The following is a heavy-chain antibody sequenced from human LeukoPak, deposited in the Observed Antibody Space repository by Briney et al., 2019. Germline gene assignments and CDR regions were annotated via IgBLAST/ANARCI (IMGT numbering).Heavy chain of an antibody. V-gene: IGHV4-59*01. CDR2: IYYSGST. D-gene: IGHD1-26*01. Sequence: SETLSLTCTVSGGSISSDYWSWIRQPPGKGLEWIGYIYYSGSTDYNPSLKGRVTISVDTSKNQFSLKLSSVTAADTAVYYCARGSSGSYNYWGQGTLVTVSS. CDR3: ARGSSGSYNY. CDR1: GGSISSDY. J-gene: IGHJ4*02.